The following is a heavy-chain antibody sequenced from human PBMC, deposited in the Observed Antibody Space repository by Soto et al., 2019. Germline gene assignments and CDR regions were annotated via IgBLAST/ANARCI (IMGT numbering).Heavy chain of an antibody. CDR3: ARETKEGAAIVKFDY. CDR1: GYTFTSYY. V-gene: IGHV1-2*04. Sequence: GASVKVSCKASGYTFTSYYMHWVRQAPGQGLEWMGWINPNSGGTNYAQKFQGWVTMTRDTSISTAYMELSRLRSDDTAVYYCARETKEGAAIVKFDYWGQGTLVTVSS. D-gene: IGHD1-26*01. J-gene: IGHJ4*02. CDR2: INPNSGGT.